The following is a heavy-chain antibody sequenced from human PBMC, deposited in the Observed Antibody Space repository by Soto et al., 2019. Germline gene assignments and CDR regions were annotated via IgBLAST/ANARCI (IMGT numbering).Heavy chain of an antibody. V-gene: IGHV3-11*05. CDR2: ISSSSSYT. D-gene: IGHD2-21*02. Sequence: QVQLVESGGGLVKPGGSLRLSCAASGFTFSDYYMSWIRQAPGKGLEWVSYISSSSSYTNYADSVKGRFTISRDNAKNSLYLQMNSLRDGDTDVYYCARDGAYCGGDCYRDYYGMDVWGQGTTVTVSS. J-gene: IGHJ6*02. CDR1: GFTFSDYY. CDR3: ARDGAYCGGDCYRDYYGMDV.